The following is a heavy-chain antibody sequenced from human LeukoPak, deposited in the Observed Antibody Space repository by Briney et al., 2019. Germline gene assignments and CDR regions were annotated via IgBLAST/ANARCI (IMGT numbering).Heavy chain of an antibody. CDR1: GGTFSSYA. Sequence: SVKVSCKAPGGTFSSYAISWVRQAPRQGLEWMGGIIPIFGTANYAQKFQGRVTITADESTSTAYMELSSLRSEDTAVYYCARENWNDLRIDYWGQGTLVTVSS. CDR3: ARENWNDLRIDY. V-gene: IGHV1-69*13. D-gene: IGHD1-1*01. CDR2: IIPIFGTA. J-gene: IGHJ4*02.